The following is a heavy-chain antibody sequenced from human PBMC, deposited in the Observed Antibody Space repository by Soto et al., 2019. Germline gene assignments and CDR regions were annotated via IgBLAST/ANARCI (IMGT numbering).Heavy chain of an antibody. CDR2: VSGNGAVT. D-gene: IGHD2-2*01. CDR3: AKVPASLKTFDY. V-gene: IGHV3-23*01. CDR1: GFTFGNYA. J-gene: IGHJ4*02. Sequence: GGSLRLSCAASGFTFGNYAMNWVRQAPGKGLEWVSTVSGNGAVTYYADSVKGRFTISRDNSRSTLYLQMNNLRAEDTAIYFCAKVPASLKTFDYWGQGALVTVSS.